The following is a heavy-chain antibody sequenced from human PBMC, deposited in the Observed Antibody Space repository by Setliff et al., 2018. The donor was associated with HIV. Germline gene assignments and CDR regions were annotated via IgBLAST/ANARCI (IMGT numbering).Heavy chain of an antibody. V-gene: IGHV1-2*06. J-gene: IGHJ4*02. CDR3: ARDRNSGYLDY. CDR2: IEPSSGGT. Sequence: ASVKVSCKASGYTFTAYYIHWVRQAPGHELQLMGRIEPSSGGTNYIQKFQGRVTLTRDTSTQTAYMELSRLRSDDTAVYYCARDRNSGYLDYWGQGTLVTVSS. D-gene: IGHD3-22*01. CDR1: GYTFTAYY.